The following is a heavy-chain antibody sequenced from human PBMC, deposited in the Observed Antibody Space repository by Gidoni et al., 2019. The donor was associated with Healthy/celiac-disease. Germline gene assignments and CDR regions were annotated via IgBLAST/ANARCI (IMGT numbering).Heavy chain of an antibody. CDR1: GFTFSSYG. V-gene: IGHV3-30*18. D-gene: IGHD3-16*02. CDR2: ISYDGSNK. CDR3: AKEIMITFGGVIVIGPEYYYYGMDV. J-gene: IGHJ6*02. Sequence: QVQLVESGGGVVQPGRSLRLSCAASGFTFSSYGMHWVRQAPGKGLERVEVISYDGSNKYYADSVKGRFTISRDNSKNTLYLQMNSLRAEDTAVYYCAKEIMITFGGVIVIGPEYYYYGMDVWGQGTTVTVSS.